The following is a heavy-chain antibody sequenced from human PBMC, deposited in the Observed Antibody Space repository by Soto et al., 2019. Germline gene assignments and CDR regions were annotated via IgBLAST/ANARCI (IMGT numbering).Heavy chain of an antibody. CDR3: ARRRGYSNRGSYDY. V-gene: IGHV1-69*06. CDR2: IIPIFGTA. CDR1: GGTFSSYA. Sequence: SVKVSCKASGGTFSSYAISWVRQAPGQGLEWMGGIIPIFGTANYAQKFQGRVTITADKSTSTAYMELSSLRSEDTAVYYCARRRGYSNRGSYDYCGQGTLLTVSS. J-gene: IGHJ4*02. D-gene: IGHD4-4*01.